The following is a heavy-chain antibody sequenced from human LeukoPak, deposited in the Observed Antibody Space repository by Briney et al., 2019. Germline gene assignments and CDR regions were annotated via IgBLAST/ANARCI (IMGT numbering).Heavy chain of an antibody. V-gene: IGHV4-34*01. Sequence: SETLSLTCAVYGGSFSGYYWSWIRQPPGKGLEWIGEINHSGSTNYNPSLKSRVTISVDTSKNQFPLKLSSVTAADTAVYYCARGYRVAVVVVPAATPFDYWGQGTLVTVSS. CDR1: GGSFSGYY. CDR2: INHSGST. CDR3: ARGYRVAVVVVPAATPFDY. D-gene: IGHD2-2*01. J-gene: IGHJ4*02.